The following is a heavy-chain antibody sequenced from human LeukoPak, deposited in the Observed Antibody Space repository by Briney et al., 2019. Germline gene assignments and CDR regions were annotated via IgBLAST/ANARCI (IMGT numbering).Heavy chain of an antibody. CDR1: GFTFSSYA. V-gene: IGHV3-30*04. Sequence: GGSLRLSCAASGFTFSSYAMHWVRQAPGKGLEWVAVISYDGSNKYYADSVKGRFTISRDNSKNTLYLQMNSLRAEDTAVYYCARALNCSSTSCYEYYYYGMDVWGKGTTVTVSS. J-gene: IGHJ6*04. CDR3: ARALNCSSTSCYEYYYYGMDV. D-gene: IGHD2-2*01. CDR2: ISYDGSNK.